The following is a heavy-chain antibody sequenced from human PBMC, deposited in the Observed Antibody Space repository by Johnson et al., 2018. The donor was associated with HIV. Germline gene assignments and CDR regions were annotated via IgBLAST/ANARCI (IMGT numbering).Heavy chain of an antibody. CDR1: GFTFSSYG. J-gene: IGHJ3*02. V-gene: IGHV3-7*03. CDR2: IKQGGSEK. D-gene: IGHD1-26*01. CDR3: ARGGSGSYWGYLTDAFDI. Sequence: VQLVESGGGVVQPGRSLRLSCAASGFTFSSYGMHWVRQAPGKGLEWVANIKQGGSEKYYVDSVEGRFTISRDNAKNSLYLQMNSLRAEDTALYFCARGGSGSYWGYLTDAFDIWGQGTMVTVSS.